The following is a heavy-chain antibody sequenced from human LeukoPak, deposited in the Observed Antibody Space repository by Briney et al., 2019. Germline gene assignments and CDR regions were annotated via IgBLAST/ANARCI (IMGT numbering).Heavy chain of an antibody. CDR1: GYTFTSYD. D-gene: IGHD2-15*01. CDR2: MNPNSGNT. J-gene: IGHJ5*02. CDR3: ARRRYCSGGSCYGWFDP. V-gene: IGHV1-8*01. Sequence: ASVKVSCKASGYTFTSYDIHWVRQATGQVLAWMGWMNPNSGNTGYAQKFQGRVTMTRNTSISTAYMELSSLRSEDTAVYYCARRRYCSGGSCYGWFDPWGQGTLVTVSS.